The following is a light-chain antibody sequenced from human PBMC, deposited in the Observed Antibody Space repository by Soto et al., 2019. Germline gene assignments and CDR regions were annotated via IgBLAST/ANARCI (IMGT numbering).Light chain of an antibody. V-gene: IGLV2-14*03. CDR3: VSYTSSDSGV. J-gene: IGLJ3*02. CDR2: AVS. Sequence: QSVLTQPASLSGSPGQSITISCTGTNSDIGAYSRVCWYQQHPGKVPKLMIFAVSNRPSGVSNRFSGSKSGNTASLTISGLLAEDEADYYCVSYTSSDSGVFGGGTKLTVL. CDR1: NSDIGAYSR.